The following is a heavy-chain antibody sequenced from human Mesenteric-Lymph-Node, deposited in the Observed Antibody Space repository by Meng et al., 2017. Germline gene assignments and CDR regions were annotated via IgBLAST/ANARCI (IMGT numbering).Heavy chain of an antibody. CDR2: ISYDGSNK. D-gene: IGHD3-10*01. CDR3: ARSMVRGPSSLRGFDY. CDR1: GFTFSSYA. J-gene: IGHJ4*02. V-gene: IGHV3-30*04. Sequence: GGSLRLSCAASGFTFSSYAMHWVRQAPGKGLEWVAVISYDGSNKYYADSVKGRFTISRDNSKNTLYLQMNSLRAEDTAVYYCARSMVRGPSSLRGFDYWGQGTLVTVSS.